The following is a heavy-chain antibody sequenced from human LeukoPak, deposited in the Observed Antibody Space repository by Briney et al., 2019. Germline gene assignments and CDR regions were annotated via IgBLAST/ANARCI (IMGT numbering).Heavy chain of an antibody. J-gene: IGHJ4*02. V-gene: IGHV3-30*04. CDR2: ISSDGRTE. D-gene: IGHD3-16*01. Sequence: PGLSLRLSCAASGFTFSSYAMHWVRMGPGKGLEWVAFISSDGRTEYNADSVKGRFTISRDNSKNTLYLQMNSQTTEDTAVYYCARGWGSGAWLIDSWGQGTLVSVSS. CDR1: GFTFSSYA. CDR3: ARGWGSGAWLIDS.